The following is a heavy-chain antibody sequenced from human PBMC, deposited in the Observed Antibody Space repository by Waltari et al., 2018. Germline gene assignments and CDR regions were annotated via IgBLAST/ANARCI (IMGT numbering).Heavy chain of an antibody. CDR3: ARRIAARLRNFDY. CDR1: GGSISSSSYY. Sequence: QLQLQESGPGLVKPSETLSLTCTVSGGSISSSSYYWGWIRQPPGKGLEWIGSIYYSGSTYYNPSLKSRVTISVDTSKNQFSLKLSSVTAADTAVYYCARRIAARLRNFDYWGQGTLVTVSS. J-gene: IGHJ4*02. V-gene: IGHV4-39*01. D-gene: IGHD6-6*01. CDR2: IYYSGST.